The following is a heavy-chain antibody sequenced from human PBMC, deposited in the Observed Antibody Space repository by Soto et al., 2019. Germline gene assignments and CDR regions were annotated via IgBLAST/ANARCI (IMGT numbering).Heavy chain of an antibody. V-gene: IGHV3-64D*08. J-gene: IGHJ4*02. Sequence: PGGSLILSCSASGFTFSSYAMHWVRQAPGKGLEYVSAISSNGGSTYYADSVKGRFSISRDNSKNTLYLQMSSLRAEDTAVHYCVKDLLEKEYYGSGSSDYWGQGTLVTVSS. CDR2: ISSNGGST. CDR3: VKDLLEKEYYGSGSSDY. D-gene: IGHD3-10*01. CDR1: GFTFSSYA.